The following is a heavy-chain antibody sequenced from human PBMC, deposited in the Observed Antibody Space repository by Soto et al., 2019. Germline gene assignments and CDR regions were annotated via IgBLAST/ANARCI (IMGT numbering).Heavy chain of an antibody. V-gene: IGHV3-9*01. J-gene: IGHJ5*02. CDR2: ISWDSATV. Sequence: LRLSCSASGFTFDDCAMHWVRQAPGKGPEWVSGISWDSATVGYAESVKGRFTITRDDAKNSLYLQMDSLRREDTALYYCVQGRYPTMATPLDHWGQGTLVTVSS. D-gene: IGHD3-9*01. CDR3: VQGRYPTMATPLDH. CDR1: GFTFDDCA.